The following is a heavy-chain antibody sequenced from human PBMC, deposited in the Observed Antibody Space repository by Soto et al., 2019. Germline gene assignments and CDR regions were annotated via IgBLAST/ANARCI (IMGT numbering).Heavy chain of an antibody. J-gene: IGHJ4*02. V-gene: IGHV4-34*01. CDR3: ASGGDLYDRPVDY. Sequence: QVQLQQWGAGLLKPSETLSLTCAVHGGSFSGHYWSWIRQPPGKGLEWIGEINHSGSTNYNPSLKSRVTISVDTSKNQFSLKLSSVTAADTAVYYCASGGDLYDRPVDYWGQGTLVTVSS. CDR1: GGSFSGHY. D-gene: IGHD3-22*01. CDR2: INHSGST.